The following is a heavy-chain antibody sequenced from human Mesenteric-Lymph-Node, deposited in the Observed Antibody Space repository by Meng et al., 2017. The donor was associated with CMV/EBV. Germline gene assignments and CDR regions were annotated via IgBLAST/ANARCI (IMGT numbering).Heavy chain of an antibody. J-gene: IGHJ6*02. D-gene: IGHD7-27*01. CDR2: IYYSGST. Sequence: SETLSLTCTVSGGSISSYYWSWIRQPPGKGLEWIGYIYYSGSTNYNPSLKSRVTISVDTSKNQFSLKLSSVTAADTAVYYCARTQLGIEGDSYYYYGMDVWGQGTTVTVSS. V-gene: IGHV4-59*01. CDR1: GGSISSYY. CDR3: ARTQLGIEGDSYYYYGMDV.